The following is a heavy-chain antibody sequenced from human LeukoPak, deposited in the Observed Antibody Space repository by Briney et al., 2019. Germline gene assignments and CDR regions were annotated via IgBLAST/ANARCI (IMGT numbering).Heavy chain of an antibody. J-gene: IGHJ6*03. CDR3: ARAETTMGSYYYYYMDV. D-gene: IGHD4-11*01. CDR1: GFTFSSYS. CDR2: ISSSSSFI. Sequence: GGSLRLSCAASGFTFSSYSMNWVRQAPGKGLEWVSSISSSSSFIYYADSVKGRFIVSRDNDKTVLYLQMHSLRAEDTAVYYCARAETTMGSYYYYYMDVWGKGTTVTVSS. V-gene: IGHV3-21*01.